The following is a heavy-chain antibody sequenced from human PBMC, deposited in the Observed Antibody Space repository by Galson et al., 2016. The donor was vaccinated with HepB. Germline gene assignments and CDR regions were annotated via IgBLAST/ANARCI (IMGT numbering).Heavy chain of an antibody. CDR1: GGSLITDKW. Sequence: SETLSLTCGVSGGSLITDKWWSWVRQPPGKGLEWIGEIWHSGSTNFNPSLKSRVTMSVDRSKNQFSLRLSSVTAADTAVYFCARATYYFDIGGSNGRFDPWGQGTLVTVSS. D-gene: IGHD3-22*01. CDR2: IWHSGST. CDR3: ARATYYFDIGGSNGRFDP. V-gene: IGHV4-4*02. J-gene: IGHJ5*02.